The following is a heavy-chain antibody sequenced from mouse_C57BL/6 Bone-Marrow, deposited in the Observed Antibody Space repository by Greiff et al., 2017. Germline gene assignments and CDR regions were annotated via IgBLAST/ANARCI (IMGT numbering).Heavy chain of an antibody. CDR1: GYTFTSYW. J-gene: IGHJ3*01. D-gene: IGHD4-1*02. Sequence: QVQLQQPGAELVMPGASVKLSCKASGYTFTSYWMHWVKQRPGQGLEWIGEIDPSDSSTNYNQKFKGKSTLTVDKSSSTAYMQLSSLTSEDSAVYYCARSQLGAFAYWGQGTLVTVSA. CDR3: ARSQLGAFAY. V-gene: IGHV1-69*01. CDR2: IDPSDSST.